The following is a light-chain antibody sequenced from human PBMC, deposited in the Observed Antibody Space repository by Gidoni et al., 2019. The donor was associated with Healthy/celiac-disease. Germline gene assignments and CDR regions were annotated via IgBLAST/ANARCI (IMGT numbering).Light chain of an antibody. CDR1: QSISSY. CDR3: RCGYSTPYT. V-gene: IGKV1-39*02. J-gene: IGKJ2*01. CDR2: AAS. Sequence: DLQMTQYPSFLSASVGDRVTITCRASQSISSYLNQYQQKPGNAPILLIYAASSLQSGVPSRFSGSGSGTDFTLTIISLQPEDVATYYCRCGYSTPYTFGQGTKLEIK.